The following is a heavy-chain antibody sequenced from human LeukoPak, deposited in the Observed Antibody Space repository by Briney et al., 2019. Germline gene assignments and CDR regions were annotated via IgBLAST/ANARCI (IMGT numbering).Heavy chain of an antibody. CDR3: AKDEWYMVRGVIPQYFQH. V-gene: IGHV3-30*18. Sequence: GGSLRLSCAASGFTFSSYGMHWVRQAPGKGLEWVAVISYDGSNKYYADSVKGRFTISRDNSKNTLYLQMNSLRAEDTAVYYCAKDEWYMVRGVIPQYFQHWGQGTLVTVSS. CDR1: GFTFSSYG. J-gene: IGHJ1*01. CDR2: ISYDGSNK. D-gene: IGHD3-10*01.